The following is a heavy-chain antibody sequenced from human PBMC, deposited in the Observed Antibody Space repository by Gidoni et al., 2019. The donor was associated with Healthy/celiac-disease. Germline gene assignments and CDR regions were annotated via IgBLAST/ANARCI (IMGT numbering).Heavy chain of an antibody. Sequence: QVQLQQSGPGLLKPSQTLSLTCVISGDSVSSNSVAWHWIRQSPSRGLEWLVRTYYRSRWYNDYAVSVNGRITINPDTSKNQFSLQVNSVTAEDTAVYYCARELSGAWFDPWGQGTLVSVSS. V-gene: IGHV6-1*01. CDR2: TYYRSRWYN. CDR3: ARELSGAWFDP. D-gene: IGHD3-10*01. CDR1: GDSVSSNSVA. J-gene: IGHJ5*02.